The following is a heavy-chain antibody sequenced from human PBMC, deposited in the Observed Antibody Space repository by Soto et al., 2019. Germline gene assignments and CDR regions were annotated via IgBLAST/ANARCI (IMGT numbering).Heavy chain of an antibody. V-gene: IGHV2-5*02. J-gene: IGHJ6*02. D-gene: IGHD2-21*02. CDR3: IQSRCGGDCLQSYASYYYYGMDV. Sequence: QITLKESGPTLVKPTQTLTLTCTFSAFSLSTGGVGVGWIRQPPGKALEWLALIYWDDDKRYSPSLRSRLTITKDPPKTQVVLTMPNMDPVDTATYYCIQSRCGGDCLQSYASYYYYGMDVWGQGTTVTVSS. CDR2: IYWDDDK. CDR1: AFSLSTGGVG.